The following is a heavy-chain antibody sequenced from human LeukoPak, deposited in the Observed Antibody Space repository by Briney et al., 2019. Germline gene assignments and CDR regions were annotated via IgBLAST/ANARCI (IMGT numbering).Heavy chain of an antibody. CDR2: ISYSGGST. CDR1: GFTFSSYA. D-gene: IGHD3-10*01. V-gene: IGHV3-23*01. Sequence: GGSLRLSCAASGFTFSSYAMSWVRQAPGKGLEWVSAISYSGGSTYYADSVKGRFTISRDNSKNTLYLQMNSLRAEDTAVYYCARGASEWFGESTVWGQGTLVTVSS. J-gene: IGHJ4*02. CDR3: ARGASEWFGESTV.